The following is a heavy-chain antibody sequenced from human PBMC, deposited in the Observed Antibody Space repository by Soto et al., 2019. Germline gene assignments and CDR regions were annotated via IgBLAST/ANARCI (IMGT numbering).Heavy chain of an antibody. V-gene: IGHV5-51*01. CDR1: GYSFTSYW. Sequence: PGESLKISCKGSGYSFTSYWIGWVRQMPGKGLEGEGIIYPDATETRYSPPFHDKVTISADKTTSTAYPQWSSLEASDTAMYYCARSLPEYSSSASCCEDWLDAWGQGTLVTVSS. J-gene: IGHJ5*02. CDR2: IYPDATET. D-gene: IGHD2-2*01. CDR3: ARSLPEYSSSASCCEDWLDA.